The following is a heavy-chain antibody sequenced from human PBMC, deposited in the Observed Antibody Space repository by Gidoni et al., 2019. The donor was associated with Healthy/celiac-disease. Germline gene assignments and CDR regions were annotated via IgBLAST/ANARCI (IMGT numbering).Heavy chain of an antibody. Sequence: QVQLVASGGGVVQPGRSLRLSCAASGFTFSSYAMHWVRQAPGKGLEWVAVISYDGSNKYYADSVKGRFTISRDNSKNTLYLQMNSLRAEDTAVYYCARGPHTAMVHFDLWGRGTLVTVSS. CDR1: GFTFSSYA. D-gene: IGHD5-18*01. CDR3: ARGPHTAMVHFDL. CDR2: ISYDGSNK. J-gene: IGHJ2*01. V-gene: IGHV3-30*01.